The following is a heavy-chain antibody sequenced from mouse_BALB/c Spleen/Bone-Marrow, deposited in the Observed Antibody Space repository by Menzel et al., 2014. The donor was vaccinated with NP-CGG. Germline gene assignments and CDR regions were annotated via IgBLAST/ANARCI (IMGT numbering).Heavy chain of an antibody. CDR1: GFNIKDYY. CDR2: ITPENGNT. J-gene: IGHJ3*01. CDR3: ARGSSGPFVY. D-gene: IGHD3-1*01. V-gene: IGHV14-1*02. Sequence: VQLQQPGAELVRPGALVKLSCKASGFNIKDYYIHWVNRRPEQGLEWIGWITPENGNTIYDPKFQGKARITADTSSNTAYFQLSSLTSEDTAVYYCARGSSGPFVYWGQGTLVTVSA.